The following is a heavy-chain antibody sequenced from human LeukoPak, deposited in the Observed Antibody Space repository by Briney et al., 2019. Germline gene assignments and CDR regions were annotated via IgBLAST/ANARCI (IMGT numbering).Heavy chain of an antibody. CDR3: ARGGNYYDGSGYYSGQAFDI. Sequence: GGSLRLSCAASGLTVSSNYMSWVRQAPGKGLEWVSTVYSGGTTYYADSVKGRFTISRDNSKNSLYLQMKSLRAEDTAVYYCARGGNYYDGSGYYSGQAFDIWGQGTMVTVSS. V-gene: IGHV3-53*01. CDR1: GLTVSSNY. D-gene: IGHD3-22*01. J-gene: IGHJ3*02. CDR2: VYSGGTT.